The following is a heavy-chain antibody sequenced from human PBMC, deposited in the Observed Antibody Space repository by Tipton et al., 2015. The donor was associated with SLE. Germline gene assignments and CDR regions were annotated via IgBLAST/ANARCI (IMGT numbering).Heavy chain of an antibody. CDR2: INPSGGST. D-gene: IGHD3-10*01. CDR1: GGTFSSYA. V-gene: IGHV1-46*03. CDR3: ARIGEWAAGEGPLDY. Sequence: QVQLVQSGAEVKKPGSSVKVSCKASGGTFSSYAINWVRQAPGQGLEWMGIINPSGGSTSYAQKFQGRVTMTRDTSTSTVYMELSSLRSEDTAVYYCARIGEWAAGEGPLDYWGQGTLVTVSS. J-gene: IGHJ4*02.